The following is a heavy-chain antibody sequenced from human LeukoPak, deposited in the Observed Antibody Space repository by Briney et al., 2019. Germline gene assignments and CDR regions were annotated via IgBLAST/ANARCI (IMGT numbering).Heavy chain of an antibody. CDR1: GGSISSYY. Sequence: PSETLSLTCTVSGGSISSYYWSWIRQPPGKGLEWIGYIYYSGSTNYNPSLKSRVTISVDTSKNQFSQKLSSVTAADTAVYYCARPYSSGWPDAFDIWGQGTMVTVSS. CDR3: ARPYSSGWPDAFDI. J-gene: IGHJ3*02. CDR2: IYYSGST. D-gene: IGHD6-19*01. V-gene: IGHV4-59*08.